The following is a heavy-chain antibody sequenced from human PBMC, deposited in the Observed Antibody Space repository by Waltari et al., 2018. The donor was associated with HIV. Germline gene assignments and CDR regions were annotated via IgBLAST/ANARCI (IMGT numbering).Heavy chain of an antibody. CDR1: GDTFTTYY. V-gene: IGHV1-2*06. CDR2: LNPASGDT. J-gene: IGHJ1*01. CDR3: ARGEDVPLTHLTRGLRLQF. Sequence: VQSASDVRGPGASVTLSCKASGDTFTTYYLYWLRQAPGQGLEWMGRLNPASGDTTSSHAFQGRVTITSDTASASTYMERPRLTSADTATDFCARGEDVPLTHLTRGLRLQFWGQGSRVVVSS. D-gene: IGHD2-21*01.